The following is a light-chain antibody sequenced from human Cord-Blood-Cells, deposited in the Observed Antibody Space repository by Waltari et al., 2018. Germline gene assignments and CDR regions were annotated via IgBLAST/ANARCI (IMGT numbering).Light chain of an antibody. CDR3: QQYDNPPPIT. CDR1: QDISNY. CDR2: DAS. Sequence: GDRVTITCQASQDISNYLNWYQQKPGKAPKLLIDDASNLETGVPSRFSGSGSGTDFTFTISSLQPEDIATYYCQQYDNPPPITFGPGTKVDIK. J-gene: IGKJ3*01. V-gene: IGKV1-33*01.